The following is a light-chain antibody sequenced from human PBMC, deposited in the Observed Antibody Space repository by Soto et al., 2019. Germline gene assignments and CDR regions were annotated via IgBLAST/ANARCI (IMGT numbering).Light chain of an antibody. Sequence: EMVMTQSPATLSVSPWERATLSCRASQSVNSNLAWFQQKPGQAPRLLIYGASTRATGIPARFSGSGSGSEFTLTISSLQSEDFAVYYCQQYNNWPGTFGQGTKVDIK. J-gene: IGKJ1*01. CDR3: QQYNNWPGT. CDR1: QSVNSN. CDR2: GAS. V-gene: IGKV3-15*01.